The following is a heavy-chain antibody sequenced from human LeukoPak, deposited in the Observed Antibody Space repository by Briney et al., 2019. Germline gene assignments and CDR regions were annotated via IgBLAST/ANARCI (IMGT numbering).Heavy chain of an antibody. CDR1: GGSISSYY. CDR2: IYTSGST. D-gene: IGHD1-26*01. V-gene: IGHV4-4*08. CDR3: ARSGGRLAQLDY. J-gene: IGHJ4*02. Sequence: SETLSLTCTVSGGSISSYYWSWIRQPPGKGLEWIGYIYTSGSTNYNPSLKSRVTISVDTSKNQFSLKLRSVTAADTAVYYCARSGGRLAQLDYWGQGTLVTVSS.